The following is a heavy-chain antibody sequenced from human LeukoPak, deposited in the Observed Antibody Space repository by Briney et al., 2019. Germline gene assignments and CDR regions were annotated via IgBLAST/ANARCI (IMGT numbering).Heavy chain of an antibody. V-gene: IGHV4-34*01. D-gene: IGHD6-13*01. J-gene: IGHJ4*02. CDR3: ARRSRGSSWLYYFDY. Sequence: PSETLSLTCAVYGGSFSGYYWSWIRQPPGKGLEWIGEINHNGNTNYNPSLKSRVTISVDTSKNQFSLKLSSVTAADTAVYYCARRSRGSSWLYYFDYWGQGALVTVSS. CDR2: INHNGNT. CDR1: GGSFSGYY.